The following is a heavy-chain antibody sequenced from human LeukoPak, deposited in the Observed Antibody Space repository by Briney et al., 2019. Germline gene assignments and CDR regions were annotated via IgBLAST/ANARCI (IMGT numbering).Heavy chain of an antibody. CDR1: GFTFSSYG. V-gene: IGHV3-30*18. D-gene: IGHD5-24*01. CDR2: ISYDGSNK. CDR3: AKAGDGYNLLSSDY. J-gene: IGHJ4*02. Sequence: GGSLRLSCAASGFTFSSYGMHWVRQAPGKGLEWVAVISYDGSNKYYADSVKGRFTISRDNSKNTLYLQMNSLGAEDTAVYYCAKAGDGYNLLSSDYWGQGTLVTVSS.